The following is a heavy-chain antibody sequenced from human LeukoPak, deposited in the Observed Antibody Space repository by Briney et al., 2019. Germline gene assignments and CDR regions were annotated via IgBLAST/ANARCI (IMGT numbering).Heavy chain of an antibody. D-gene: IGHD2-8*02. CDR3: ARHGGVLVRVTFGY. V-gene: IGHV4-39*01. CDR2: IYYSGST. Sequence: SETLSLTCTVSSGSISSSSYYWGWIRQPPGKGLEWIGSIYYSGSTYYNPSLKSRVTISVDTSKNQFCLKLSSVTAADTAVYYGARHGGVLVRVTFGYWGQGALFTVSS. CDR1: SGSISSSSYY. J-gene: IGHJ4*02.